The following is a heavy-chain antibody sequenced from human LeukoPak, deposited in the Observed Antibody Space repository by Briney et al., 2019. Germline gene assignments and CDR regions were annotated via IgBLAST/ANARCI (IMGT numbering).Heavy chain of an antibody. CDR3: AKVESSRSPYGMDV. J-gene: IGHJ6*02. D-gene: IGHD6-13*01. Sequence: QTGGSLRPSCAASGFTLSSYAMSWVRQAPGKGLEWVSSISGSGGSTYYADSVKGRFTISRDNSKNTLYLQMNSLRAEDTAVYYCAKVESSRSPYGMDVWGQGTTVTVSS. CDR2: ISGSGGST. CDR1: GFTLSSYA. V-gene: IGHV3-23*01.